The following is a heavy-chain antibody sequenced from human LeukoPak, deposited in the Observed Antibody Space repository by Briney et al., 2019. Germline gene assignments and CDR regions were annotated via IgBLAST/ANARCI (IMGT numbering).Heavy chain of an antibody. Sequence: QSGRSLRLSCAASGFTFSSYGMHWVRQAPGKGLEWVAVISYDGSNKYYADSVKGRFTISRDNSKNTLYLQMNSLRAEDTAVYYCAITTWGVYYFDYWGQGTLVTVSS. D-gene: IGHD3-10*01. CDR2: ISYDGSNK. CDR3: AITTWGVYYFDY. J-gene: IGHJ4*02. V-gene: IGHV3-30*03. CDR1: GFTFSSYG.